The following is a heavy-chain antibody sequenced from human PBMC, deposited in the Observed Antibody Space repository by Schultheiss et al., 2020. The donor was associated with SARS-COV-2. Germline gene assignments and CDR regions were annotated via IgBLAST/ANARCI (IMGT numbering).Heavy chain of an antibody. CDR1: GGSVSSGSYY. J-gene: IGHJ3*02. CDR2: ISYSGST. D-gene: IGHD6-13*01. V-gene: IGHV4-61*01. Sequence: LSLTCTVSGGSVSSGSYYWTWIRQPPGKGLEWIGYISYSGSTYSNPSLKSRVTISVDTSKNQFSLKLSSVTAADTAVYYCARDDSSSWYGGIDIWGQGTMVTVSS. CDR3: ARDDSSSWYGGIDI.